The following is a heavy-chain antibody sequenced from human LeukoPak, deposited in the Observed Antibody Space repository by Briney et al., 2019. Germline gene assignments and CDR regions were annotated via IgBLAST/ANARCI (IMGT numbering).Heavy chain of an antibody. Sequence: GGSLRLSCAASGFTFSSYSMNWVPQASGKGLEWVSSISSSSSYIYYADSVKGRFTISRDNAKNSLYLQMNSLRAEDTAVYYCAMRYSYEYYYAMDVWGKGTTVTVSS. J-gene: IGHJ6*04. D-gene: IGHD5-18*01. CDR2: ISSSSSYI. CDR3: AMRYSYEYYYAMDV. CDR1: GFTFSSYS. V-gene: IGHV3-21*01.